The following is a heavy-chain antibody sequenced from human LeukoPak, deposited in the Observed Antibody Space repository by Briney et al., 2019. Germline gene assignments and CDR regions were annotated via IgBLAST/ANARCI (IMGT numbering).Heavy chain of an antibody. CDR3: ARGALSRGYSYGYSIDY. CDR2: ISSSSSYI. J-gene: IGHJ4*02. Sequence: GGFLRLSCAASGFTFSSYSMNWVRQAPGKGLEWVSSISSSSSYIYYADSVKGRFTISRDNAKNSLYLQMNSLRAEDTAVYYCARGALSRGYSYGYSIDYWGQGTLVTVSS. D-gene: IGHD5-18*01. V-gene: IGHV3-21*01. CDR1: GFTFSSYS.